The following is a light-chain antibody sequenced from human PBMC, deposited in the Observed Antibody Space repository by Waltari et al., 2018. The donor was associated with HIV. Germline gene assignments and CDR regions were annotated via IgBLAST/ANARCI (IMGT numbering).Light chain of an antibody. Sequence: SFELTQPPSVSVSPGQTARITCSGDALARQYVYWYQQKPGQAPVVVIYKDTGRPSGIPERFSGSSAGTTGTLTINGVQAEDEAEYYCQPADRGGTRVFGSGTKVTVL. V-gene: IGLV3-25*03. J-gene: IGLJ1*01. CDR2: KDT. CDR3: QPADRGGTRV. CDR1: ALARQY.